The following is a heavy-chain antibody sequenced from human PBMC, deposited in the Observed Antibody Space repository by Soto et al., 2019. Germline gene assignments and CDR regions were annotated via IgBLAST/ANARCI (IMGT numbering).Heavy chain of an antibody. Sequence: QVQLQQWGAGLLKPSETLSLTCAGYGGSFSGYYWSWILQPPGKGLEWIWEINHSGSTNYNPSLKSRVTKAVGTSKNRFSLKLSSVTAADTAVYYCARHSSSLKPSPSGLDYWGQGTLVTVSS. J-gene: IGHJ4*02. CDR2: INHSGST. V-gene: IGHV4-34*01. D-gene: IGHD6-13*01. CDR1: GGSFSGYY. CDR3: ARHSSSLKPSPSGLDY.